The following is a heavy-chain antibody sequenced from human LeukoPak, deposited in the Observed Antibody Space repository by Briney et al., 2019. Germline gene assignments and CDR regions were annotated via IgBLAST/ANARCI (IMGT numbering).Heavy chain of an antibody. V-gene: IGHV4-39*07. CDR1: GDSISSGSYY. Sequence: SETLSLTCTVSGDSISSGSYYWGWIRQPPGKGLEWIGSIFYSGNTYDNPSLKSRVTISVDTSKNQFSLKLNSVTAADTAVYYCARAGYGDSDFDYWGQGTLVTVSS. D-gene: IGHD4-17*01. J-gene: IGHJ4*02. CDR3: ARAGYGDSDFDY. CDR2: IFYSGNT.